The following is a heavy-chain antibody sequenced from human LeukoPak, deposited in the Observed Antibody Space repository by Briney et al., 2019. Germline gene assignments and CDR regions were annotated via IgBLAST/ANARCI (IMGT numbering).Heavy chain of an antibody. J-gene: IGHJ6*02. V-gene: IGHV1-69*04. CDR1: GGTFSSYT. Sequence: EASVKVSCKASGGTFSSYTISWVRQAPGQGLEWMGRIIPILGIANYARKFQGRVTITADKSTSTAYMELSSLRSEDTAVYYCARETEWLVETYYYYGMDVWGQGTTVTVSS. D-gene: IGHD6-19*01. CDR2: IIPILGIA. CDR3: ARETEWLVETYYYYGMDV.